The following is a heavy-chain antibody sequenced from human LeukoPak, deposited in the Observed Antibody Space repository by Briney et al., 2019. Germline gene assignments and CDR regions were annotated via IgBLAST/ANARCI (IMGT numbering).Heavy chain of an antibody. Sequence: GASVKVSCKVSGYTLTELSMHWVRQAPGKGLEWMGGFDPEDGETIYAQKFQGRVTMTEDTSTDTAYMELSSLRSEDTAVYYCARVESSGSYYPLNYWGQGTLVTVSS. V-gene: IGHV1-24*01. CDR3: ARVESSGSYYPLNY. CDR2: FDPEDGET. J-gene: IGHJ4*02. D-gene: IGHD3-10*01. CDR1: GYTLTELS.